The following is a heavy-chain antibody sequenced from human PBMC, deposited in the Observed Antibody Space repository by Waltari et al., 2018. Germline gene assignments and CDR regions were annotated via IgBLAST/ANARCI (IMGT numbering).Heavy chain of an antibody. V-gene: IGHV4-39*07. Sequence: QLQLQESGPGLVKPSETLSLTCSVTGGSISISSHYWDWIRQPPGKGLEWIGSIYFSGITQYNPSLKSRITLSLDMSENPFSLRLTSVTAADTAVYYCVRDRLFSTLHYFDLWGQGIPVTVSS. CDR1: GGSISISSHY. CDR2: IYFSGIT. CDR3: VRDRLFSTLHYFDL. J-gene: IGHJ4*02. D-gene: IGHD3-9*01.